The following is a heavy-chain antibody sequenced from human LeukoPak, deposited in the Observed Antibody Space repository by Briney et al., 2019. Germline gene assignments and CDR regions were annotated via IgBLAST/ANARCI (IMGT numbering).Heavy chain of an antibody. D-gene: IGHD2-2*01. V-gene: IGHV1-69*13. J-gene: IGHJ4*02. CDR2: IIPIFGTA. CDR1: GGTFSSYA. Sequence: GASVKVSCKASGGTFSSYAISWVRQAPGHGLEWMGEIIPIFGTANYAQKFQGRVTITADESTSTAYMELSSLRSEDTAVYYCARGGVVPAAMGVLDYWGQGTLVTVSS. CDR3: ARGGVVPAAMGVLDY.